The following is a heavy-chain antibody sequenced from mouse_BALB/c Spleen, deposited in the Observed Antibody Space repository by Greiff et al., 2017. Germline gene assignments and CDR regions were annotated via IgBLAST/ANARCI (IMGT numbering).Heavy chain of an antibody. CDR1: GFNIKDTY. V-gene: IGHV14-3*02. D-gene: IGHD2-3*01. J-gene: IGHJ3*01. CDR2: IDPANGNT. CDR3: APYDGYSWFAF. Sequence: EVQLQQSGAELVKPGASVKLSCTASGFNIKDTYMHWVKQRPEQGLEWIGRIDPANGNTKYDPKFQGKATITADTSSNTAYLQRSSLTSEDTAVYYCAPYDGYSWFAFWGQGTLVNGSA.